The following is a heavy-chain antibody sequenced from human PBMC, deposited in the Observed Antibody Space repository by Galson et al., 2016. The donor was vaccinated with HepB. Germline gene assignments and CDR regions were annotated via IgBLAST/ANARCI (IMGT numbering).Heavy chain of an antibody. V-gene: IGHV4-31*03. Sequence: LSLTCTVSGGSISSGGYYWSWIRQHPGKGLEWIGYISYSGSTYYNPSLKSRLTISVDTSKTEFSLKLSSVTAADTAVSFCARARDVNAFDIWGQGTMVTVSS. J-gene: IGHJ3*02. CDR3: ARARDVNAFDI. CDR1: GGSISSGGYY. CDR2: ISYSGST.